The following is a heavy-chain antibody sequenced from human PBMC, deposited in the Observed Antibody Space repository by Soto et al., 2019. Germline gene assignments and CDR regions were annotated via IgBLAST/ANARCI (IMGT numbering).Heavy chain of an antibody. Sequence: SETLSLTCAVSGGSISSSNWWSWVRQPPGKGLEWIGEIYHSGSTNYNPSLKSRVTISVDKSKNQFSLKLSSVTAADTAVYYCARVSWSYKNYYYYGMDVWGQGTTVTVSS. D-gene: IGHD1-26*01. V-gene: IGHV4-4*02. CDR1: GGSISSSNW. J-gene: IGHJ6*02. CDR3: ARVSWSYKNYYYYGMDV. CDR2: IYHSGST.